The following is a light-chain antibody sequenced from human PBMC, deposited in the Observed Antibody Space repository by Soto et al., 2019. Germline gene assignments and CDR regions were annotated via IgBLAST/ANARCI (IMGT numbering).Light chain of an antibody. V-gene: IGKV3-15*01. Sequence: EIEMTQSPGTLSVSPGERVTLSCRASQIVDINLAWYQQKPGHAPRLLIYGASVRAKGVPARFSGSGSGTEFPLTISSLQSEDFAVYYCQQYNKWPLYTFGQGTKLEIK. CDR1: QIVDIN. CDR3: QQYNKWPLYT. CDR2: GAS. J-gene: IGKJ2*01.